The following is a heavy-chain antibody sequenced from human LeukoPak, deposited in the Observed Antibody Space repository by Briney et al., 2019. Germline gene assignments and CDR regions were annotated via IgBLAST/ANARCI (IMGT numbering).Heavy chain of an antibody. Sequence: GESLKISCKGSGYSFTSYWIGWVRQMPGKGLEWMEIIYPGDSDTRYSPSFQGQVAISADRSISTAYLQWSSLKASDTAMYYCARSVGYCSSTSCYLYYFDYWGQGTLVTVSS. CDR1: GYSFTSYW. CDR2: IYPGDSDT. D-gene: IGHD2-2*01. V-gene: IGHV5-51*01. J-gene: IGHJ4*02. CDR3: ARSVGYCSSTSCYLYYFDY.